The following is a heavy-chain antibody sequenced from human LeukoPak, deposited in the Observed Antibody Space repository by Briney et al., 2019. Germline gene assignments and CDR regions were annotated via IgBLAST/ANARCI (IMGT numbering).Heavy chain of an antibody. CDR1: GFTFSSYW. V-gene: IGHV3-7*01. J-gene: IGHJ4*02. CDR2: IKQDGSEK. Sequence: GGSLRLSCAASGFTFSSYWMSWVRQAPGKGLEWVANIKQDGSEKYYVDSVKGRFTISGDNAKNSLYLQMNSLRAEDTAVYYCVTQRGYGDYWGQGTLVTVSS. CDR3: VTQRGYGDY. D-gene: IGHD1-1*01.